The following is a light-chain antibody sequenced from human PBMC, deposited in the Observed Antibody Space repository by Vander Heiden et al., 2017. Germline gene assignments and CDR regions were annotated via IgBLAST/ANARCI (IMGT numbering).Light chain of an antibody. CDR1: QGISNY. CDR2: AAS. Sequence: DIQMNQSPSTLSASVGNRGTITCWASQGISNYLAWYQQKPGKVPKLLIYAASTLQSGVPSRFSGSGSGTDFTLTISSLQPEDVATYYCQKYNSAPRTFGPGTKVDIK. V-gene: IGKV1-27*01. CDR3: QKYNSAPRT. J-gene: IGKJ3*01.